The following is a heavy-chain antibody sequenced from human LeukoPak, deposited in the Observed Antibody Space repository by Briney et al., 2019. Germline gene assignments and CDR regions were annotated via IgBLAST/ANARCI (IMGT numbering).Heavy chain of an antibody. Sequence: SETLSLTCTVSGASISSGDYYWSWSRQPPGKGLEWIGYIHYTGSTYYNPSLKSRLTISVDTSKNQFSLKLNSVTAADTAVYYCARGGTLWNSWYFDLWGRGTLVTVSS. J-gene: IGHJ2*01. CDR2: IHYTGST. CDR3: ARGGTLWNSWYFDL. CDR1: GASISSGDYY. V-gene: IGHV4-30-4*01. D-gene: IGHD1-7*01.